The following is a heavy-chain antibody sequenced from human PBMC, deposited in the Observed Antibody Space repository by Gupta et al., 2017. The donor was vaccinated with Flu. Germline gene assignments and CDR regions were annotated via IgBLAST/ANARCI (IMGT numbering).Heavy chain of an antibody. Sequence: QVQLQQWGAGLLKPSETLSLTCAVYGGSFSGYYWSWIRQPPGKGLEWIGEINHSGSTNYNPSLKSRVTISVDTSKNQFSLKLSSVTAADTAVYYCARGLMYYYDSRENFDYWGQGTLVTVSS. CDR2: INHSGST. J-gene: IGHJ4*02. V-gene: IGHV4-34*01. D-gene: IGHD3-22*01. CDR3: ARGLMYYYDSRENFDY. CDR1: GGSFSGYY.